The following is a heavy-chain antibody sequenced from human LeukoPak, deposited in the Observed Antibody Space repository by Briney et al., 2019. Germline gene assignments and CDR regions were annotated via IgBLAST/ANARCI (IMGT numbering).Heavy chain of an antibody. CDR3: AKGVAGLLPNFDY. CDR2: ISGSGGST. J-gene: IGHJ4*02. CDR1: GFTFSSYA. D-gene: IGHD6-19*01. V-gene: IGHV3-23*01. Sequence: GGSLRLSCAASGFTFSSYAMSWVRQAPGKGLEWVSGISGSGGSTYYTDSVKGRFTISRDNSKKTLHLQMNSLRAEDTAVYYCAKGVAGLLPNFDYWGQGTLVTVSS.